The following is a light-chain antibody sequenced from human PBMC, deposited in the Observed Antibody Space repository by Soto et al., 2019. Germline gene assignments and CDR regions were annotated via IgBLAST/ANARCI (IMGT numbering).Light chain of an antibody. V-gene: IGKV3-20*01. Sequence: EIVLTQSPGSLSLSPGERATLSCRASQSVSSTFFAWYQQRPGQAPRLLMYGASSRATGIPERFSGSGSGTDFTLTISRLEPEDFAVYYCQPFDSSVTFGQGTKVEIK. J-gene: IGKJ1*01. CDR3: QPFDSSVT. CDR1: QSVSSTF. CDR2: GAS.